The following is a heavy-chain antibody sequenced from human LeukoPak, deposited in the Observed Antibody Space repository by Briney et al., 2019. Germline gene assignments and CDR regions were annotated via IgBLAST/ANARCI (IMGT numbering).Heavy chain of an antibody. J-gene: IGHJ6*02. D-gene: IGHD3-10*01. V-gene: IGHV3-21*01. CDR2: IDPSSGYI. CDR3: ARSVPWRVSGRSFYGMDV. CDR1: GFTFSSYT. Sequence: GGSLRLSCAVSGFTFSSYTMHWVRQAPGKGLEWVSSIDPSSGYIYYADSVKGRFTISRDNAKNSLLLQANSLGVEDTAVYYCARSVPWRVSGRSFYGMDVWGQGTTVTVSS.